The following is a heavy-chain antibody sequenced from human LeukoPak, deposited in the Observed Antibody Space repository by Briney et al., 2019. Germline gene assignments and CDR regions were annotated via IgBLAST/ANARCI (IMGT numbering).Heavy chain of an antibody. CDR2: INPNSGDT. Sequence: ASVKVSCKASGYTFTGYYMHWVRQAPGQGLEWMGRINPNSGDTNYAQKFQGRVTMTRDTSISTAYMELSRLRSDDTAVYYCARKTDHYDFWSGYYTAIDYWGQGTLVTVSS. D-gene: IGHD3-3*01. V-gene: IGHV1-2*06. CDR3: ARKTDHYDFWSGYYTAIDY. CDR1: GYTFTGYY. J-gene: IGHJ4*02.